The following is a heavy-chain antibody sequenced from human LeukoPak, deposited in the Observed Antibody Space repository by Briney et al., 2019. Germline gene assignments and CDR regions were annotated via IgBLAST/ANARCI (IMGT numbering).Heavy chain of an antibody. CDR2: IYSGGST. Sequence: GGSLRLSCAASGFTVSSNYMSWVRQAPGKGLEWVSVIYSGGSTYYADSVKGRFTISRDNSKNKLYLQMNSVRAEDTAVYYCARDSPMVRGRLFDSWGQGTVVTVSS. CDR1: GFTVSSNY. CDR3: ARDSPMVRGRLFDS. D-gene: IGHD3-10*01. J-gene: IGHJ5*01. V-gene: IGHV3-53*01.